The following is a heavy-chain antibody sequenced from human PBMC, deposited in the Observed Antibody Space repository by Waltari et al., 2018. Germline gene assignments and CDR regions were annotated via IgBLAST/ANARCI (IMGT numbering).Heavy chain of an antibody. CDR3: ARGPWLRIASFRVGDAFDI. CDR1: GDSVSSNSAA. J-gene: IGHJ3*02. CDR2: TYYRSKWYN. Sequence: QVQLQQSGPGLVTPSQTLSLTCVISGDSVSSNSAAWNWTRQSPSRGLEWLGRTYYRSKWYNDYAVSVKSRITVTPDTSKNQFSLQLNSVTPEDTAVYYCARGPWLRIASFRVGDAFDIWGQGTMVTVSS. V-gene: IGHV6-1*01. D-gene: IGHD2-21*01.